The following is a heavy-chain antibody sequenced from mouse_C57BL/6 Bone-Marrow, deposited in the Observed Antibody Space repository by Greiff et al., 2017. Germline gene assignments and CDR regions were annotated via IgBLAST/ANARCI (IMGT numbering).Heavy chain of an antibody. CDR3: ANYPWDFDG. V-gene: IGHV5-4*01. Sequence: EVQVVESGGGLVKPGGSLKLSCAASGFTFSSYAMSWVRQTPEKRLEWVATISDGGSYTYYPDNVKGRFTISRDNAKNNLYLQMSHLKSEDTAMYYCANYPWDFDGWGTGTTVTVSS. CDR2: ISDGGSYT. CDR1: GFTFSSYA. J-gene: IGHJ1*03. D-gene: IGHD1-1*01.